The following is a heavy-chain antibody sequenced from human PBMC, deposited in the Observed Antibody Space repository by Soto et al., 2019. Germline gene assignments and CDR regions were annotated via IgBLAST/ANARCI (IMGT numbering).Heavy chain of an antibody. Sequence: SETLSLTCAVYGGSISSGGYSWSWIRQPPGKGLEWIGYIYHSGSTYYNPSLKSRVTISVDRSKNQFSLKLSSVTAAHTAVYYCARVPDRWGQGTLVTVSS. J-gene: IGHJ5*02. D-gene: IGHD2-2*01. CDR1: GGSISSGGYS. CDR3: ARVPDR. CDR2: IYHSGST. V-gene: IGHV4-30-2*01.